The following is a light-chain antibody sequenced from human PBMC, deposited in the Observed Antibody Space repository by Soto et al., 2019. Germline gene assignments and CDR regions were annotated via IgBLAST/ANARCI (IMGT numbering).Light chain of an antibody. Sequence: EIVMTQSPATLSVSPGERATLSCRASQSVSSNLAWYQQKPGQAPRLLIYGASTRATGIPARFSGSGSGTEFTLTTSSLQSKDFAVYYCQQYNNWPPLTFGPGTKVDIK. V-gene: IGKV3-15*01. CDR2: GAS. CDR3: QQYNNWPPLT. CDR1: QSVSSN. J-gene: IGKJ3*01.